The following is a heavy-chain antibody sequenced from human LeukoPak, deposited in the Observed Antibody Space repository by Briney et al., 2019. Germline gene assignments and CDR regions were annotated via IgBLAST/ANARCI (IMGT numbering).Heavy chain of an antibody. J-gene: IGHJ4*02. Sequence: SGGSLRLSCAASGFTFSNSYMSWVRQAPGKGLEWVANIGYDGSQKNYVDSVKGRFTISRGNARDSLYLQINSVRPEDTAVYYCAIEFFPPGLLTIVFDKWRQGTLLTVSS. CDR1: GFTFSNSY. CDR3: AIEFFPPGLLTIVFDK. D-gene: IGHD2/OR15-2a*01. CDR2: IGYDGSQK. V-gene: IGHV3-7*01.